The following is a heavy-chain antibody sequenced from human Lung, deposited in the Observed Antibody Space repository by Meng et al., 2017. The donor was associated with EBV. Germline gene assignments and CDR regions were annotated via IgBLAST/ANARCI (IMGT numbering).Heavy chain of an antibody. CDR3: AREWCSGGSCYPDY. V-gene: IGHV4-30-4*01. CDR1: GGPTSSGDYY. CDR2: IYYSGST. Sequence: QGPLQRSGPGLVKPSATLPLTCPFYGGPTSSGDYYWSWIRQPPGKGLEWIGYIYYSGSTYYNPSLKSRVTITVDTSKNQFSLKLSSVTAADTAVYYCAREWCSGGSCYPDYWGQGTLVTVSS. D-gene: IGHD2-15*01. J-gene: IGHJ4*02.